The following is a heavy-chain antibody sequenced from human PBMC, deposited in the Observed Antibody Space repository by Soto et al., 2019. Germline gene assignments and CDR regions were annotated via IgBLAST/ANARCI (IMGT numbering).Heavy chain of an antibody. J-gene: IGHJ6*03. V-gene: IGHV1-3*01. Sequence: ASVKVSCKASGYTFTSYAMHWVRQAPGQRLEWMGWINAGNGNTKYSQKFQGRVTITRDTSASTAYMELSSLRSEDTAVYYCARDIAAAGVSVAVAGTAAVRYYYYYMDAWGKGTTVTVSS. CDR2: INAGNGNT. CDR3: ARDIAAAGVSVAVAGTAAVRYYYYYMDA. CDR1: GYTFTSYA. D-gene: IGHD6-13*01.